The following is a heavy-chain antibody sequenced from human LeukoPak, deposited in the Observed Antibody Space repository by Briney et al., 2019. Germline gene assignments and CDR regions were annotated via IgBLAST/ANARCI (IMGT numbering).Heavy chain of an antibody. J-gene: IGHJ6*02. D-gene: IGHD2-15*01. CDR2: INHSGST. CDR1: GGSISSGAYS. V-gene: IGHV4-34*01. Sequence: PSETLSLTCAVSGGSISSGAYSWSWIRQPPGKGLEWIGEINHSGSTSYNPSLKSRVTISVDTSKNQFSLKLSSVTAADTAVYYCARGLVVVVAATRGMDVWGQGTTVTVSS. CDR3: ARGLVVVVAATRGMDV.